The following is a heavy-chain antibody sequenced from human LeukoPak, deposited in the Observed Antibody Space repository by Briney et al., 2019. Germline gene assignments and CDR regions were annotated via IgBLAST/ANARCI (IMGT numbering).Heavy chain of an antibody. CDR3: ARTRSVSSSSDY. J-gene: IGHJ4*02. Sequence: ASVKVSCKASGYTFTSYYMHWARQAPGQGLEWMGIISPSGGSTRYTQKFQGRVTMTRDTSTSTVYMELSSLRSDDTAVYYCARTRSVSSSSDYWGQGTLVTVSS. V-gene: IGHV1-46*01. CDR1: GYTFTSYY. D-gene: IGHD6-13*01. CDR2: ISPSGGST.